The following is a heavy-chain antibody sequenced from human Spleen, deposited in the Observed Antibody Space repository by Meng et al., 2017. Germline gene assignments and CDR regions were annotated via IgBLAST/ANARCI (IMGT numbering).Heavy chain of an antibody. CDR1: GFTFGDHA. J-gene: IGHJ3*01. V-gene: IGHV3-49*04. Sequence: GGSLRLSCTTSGFTFGDHAMSWVRQAPGKGLEWVGVIRSKDYGGTTEYAASVKGRFTISRDDSRGVAYLQMNKLKSEDTAVYYCTREDYGGDGDAFDVWGQGTTVTVSS. D-gene: IGHD4-17*01. CDR2: IRSKDYGGTT. CDR3: TREDYGGDGDAFDV.